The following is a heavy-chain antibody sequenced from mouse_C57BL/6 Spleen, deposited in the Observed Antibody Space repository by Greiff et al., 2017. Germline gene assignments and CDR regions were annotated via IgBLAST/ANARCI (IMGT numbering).Heavy chain of an antibody. V-gene: IGHV1-22*01. CDR2: INPNNGGT. Sequence: VQLKESGPELVKPGASVKMSCKASGYTFTDYNMHWVKQSHGKSLEWIGYINPNNGGTSYNQKFKGKATLTVNKSSSTAYMELRSLTSEDSAVYYCARSLPYYYAMDYWGQGTSVTVSS. CDR3: ARSLPYYYAMDY. J-gene: IGHJ4*01. CDR1: GYTFTDYN.